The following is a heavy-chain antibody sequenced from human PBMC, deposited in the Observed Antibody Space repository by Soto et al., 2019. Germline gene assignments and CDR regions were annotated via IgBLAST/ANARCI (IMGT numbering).Heavy chain of an antibody. J-gene: IGHJ6*03. Sequence: NPSGGSTSYAQKFQGRVTMTRDTSTSTVYMELSSLRSEDTAVYYCARDGEVMYSYGPTIGIVGYYYYYMDVWGKGTTVTVSS. CDR3: ARDGEVMYSYGPTIGIVGYYYYYMDV. V-gene: IGHV1-46*03. D-gene: IGHD5-18*01. CDR2: NPSGGST.